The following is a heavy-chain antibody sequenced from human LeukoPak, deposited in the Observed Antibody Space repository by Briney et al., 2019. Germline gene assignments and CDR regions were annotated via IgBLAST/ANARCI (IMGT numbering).Heavy chain of an antibody. D-gene: IGHD6-13*01. V-gene: IGHV1-18*01. CDR3: ARASGIAAAGMFDP. CDR1: GYTFTNYG. CDR2: ISAYNGNT. J-gene: IGHJ5*02. Sequence: ASVKVSCKASGYTFTNYGISWVRQAPGQGLEWMGWISAYNGNTNYAQKLQGRVTMTTDTSTSTAYMELRGLRSDDTAVYYCARASGIAAAGMFDPWGQGTLVTVSS.